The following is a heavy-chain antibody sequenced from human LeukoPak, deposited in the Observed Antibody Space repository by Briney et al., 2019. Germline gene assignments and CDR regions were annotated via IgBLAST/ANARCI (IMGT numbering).Heavy chain of an antibody. Sequence: SQTLSLTCTVSGGSISSGSYYWSWIRQPPGKGLEWIGYIYYSGSTNYNPSLKSRVTISVDTSKNQFSLKLSSVTAADTAVYYCAGWSGYLDAPCGGDCYSLDLWGRGTLVTVSS. V-gene: IGHV4-61*01. CDR3: AGWSGYLDAPCGGDCYSLDL. CDR1: GGSISSGSYY. CDR2: IYYSGST. J-gene: IGHJ2*01. D-gene: IGHD2-21*01.